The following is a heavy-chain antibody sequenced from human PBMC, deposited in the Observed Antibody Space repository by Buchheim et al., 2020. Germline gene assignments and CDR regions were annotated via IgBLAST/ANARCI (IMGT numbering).Heavy chain of an antibody. D-gene: IGHD3-10*01. CDR2: ISTSSTDT. Sequence: QVQLVESGGGLVKPGGSLRLSCAASGFTFSDFYMTWIRQAPGKGLEWVSYISTSSTDTDFADSVKGRFTISRDNAKNSLYQQMNSLRAEDTAVYYCARYFGAGSSYGMDVWGQGTT. CDR1: GFTFSDFY. J-gene: IGHJ6*02. CDR3: ARYFGAGSSYGMDV. V-gene: IGHV3-11*05.